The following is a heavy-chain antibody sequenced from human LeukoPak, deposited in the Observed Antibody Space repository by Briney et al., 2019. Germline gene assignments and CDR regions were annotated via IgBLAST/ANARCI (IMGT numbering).Heavy chain of an antibody. CDR2: IASDGSST. CDR3: ARVGYGGNPGY. CDR1: GFTFSSYW. Sequence: GGSLRLSCAASGFTFSSYWMNWVRQAPGKGLVWVSRIASDGSSTTYADSVKGRFTISRDNSKNTLYLQMNSLRAEDTAVYYCARVGYGGNPGYWGQGTLVTVSS. V-gene: IGHV3-74*01. J-gene: IGHJ4*02. D-gene: IGHD4-23*01.